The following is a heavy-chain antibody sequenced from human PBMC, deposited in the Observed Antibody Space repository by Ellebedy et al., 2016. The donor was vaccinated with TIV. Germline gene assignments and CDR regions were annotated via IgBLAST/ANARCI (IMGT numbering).Heavy chain of an antibody. CDR3: ARVSGGISVDY. V-gene: IGHV3-23*01. D-gene: IGHD2-8*02. Sequence: GESLKISCAASGFTFSSYAMSWVRQAPGKGLEWVSSISGSGGSTYYADSVKGRFTISRDNSKNTLYLQMDSLRAEDTAVYYCARVSGGISVDYWGQGMLVIVSS. J-gene: IGHJ4*02. CDR2: ISGSGGST. CDR1: GFTFSSYA.